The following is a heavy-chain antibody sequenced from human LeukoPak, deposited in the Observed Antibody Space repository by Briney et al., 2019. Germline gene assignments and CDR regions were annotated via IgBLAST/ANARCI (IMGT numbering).Heavy chain of an antibody. CDR1: GFTFSDYY. CDR2: ISGSGGST. J-gene: IGHJ4*02. V-gene: IGHV3-23*01. Sequence: PGGSLRLSCAASGFTFSDYYMSWIRQAPGKGLEWVSAISGSGGSTYYADSVKGRFTISRDNSKNTVYLQMNSLRAEDTAVYYCAKPYSSAYFFDYWGQGTLVTVSS. D-gene: IGHD3-22*01. CDR3: AKPYSSAYFFDY.